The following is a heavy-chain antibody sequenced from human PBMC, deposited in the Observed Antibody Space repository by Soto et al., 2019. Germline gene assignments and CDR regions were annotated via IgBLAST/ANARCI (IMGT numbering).Heavy chain of an antibody. CDR3: ARPEWGYAFDI. Sequence: WETLSLTCTVSGGSISGYYWSWIRQPPGKGLEWIGYVYYTGSTNYNPSLKSRVTISLDTSKNQFSLKLSSVTAADTAVYYCARPEWGYAFDIWGPGTMVTVS. V-gene: IGHV4-59*01. CDR1: GGSISGYY. CDR2: VYYTGST. D-gene: IGHD2-15*01. J-gene: IGHJ3*02.